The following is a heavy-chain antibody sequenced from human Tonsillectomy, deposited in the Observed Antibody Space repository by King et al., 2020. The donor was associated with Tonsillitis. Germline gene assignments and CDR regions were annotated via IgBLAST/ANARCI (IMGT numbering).Heavy chain of an antibody. CDR1: GFTFSSYA. D-gene: IGHD2-8*02. CDR2: ISYDGSNK. CDR3: AKGRGSGLYWGSFHN. V-gene: IGHV3-30-3*01. Sequence: VQLVESGGGVVQPGRSLRLSCAASGFTFSSYAMHWVRQAPGKGLEWVAGISYDGSNKYYADSVKGRFTISRDNSKNTQYLQMNSLRAEDTAVYSCAKGRGSGLYWGSFHNWGQGKMVTGPS. J-gene: IGHJ3*02.